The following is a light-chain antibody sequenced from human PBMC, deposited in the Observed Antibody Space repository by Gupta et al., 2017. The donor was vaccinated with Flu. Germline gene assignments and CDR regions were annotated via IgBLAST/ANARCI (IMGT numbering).Light chain of an antibody. V-gene: IGKV1-5*03. Sequence: DIQRTQSPSTLSASVGDRVTITCRASQSISNGLSWYQQKAQKPPKILIYKASTLEGGVPPRFSSSGSGTQFTLTISLLQPDYFATYCCQQYDYYWTFGQGTKVEI. CDR2: KAS. CDR3: QQYDYYWT. J-gene: IGKJ1*01. CDR1: QSISNG.